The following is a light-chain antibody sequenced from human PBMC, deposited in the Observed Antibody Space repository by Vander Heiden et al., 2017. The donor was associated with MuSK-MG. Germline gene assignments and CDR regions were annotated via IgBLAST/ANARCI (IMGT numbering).Light chain of an antibody. Sequence: DIQLTQSPSFRSAPVGDRPPITGRASQATTSSLAWYQQKPGKAPELLIYSASTLQSGVPSRFSGSATGTEFTLTISSLQPEDFATYYCQHLKRLPHIFGHGTKVDV. CDR1: QATTSS. CDR2: SAS. CDR3: QHLKRLPHI. V-gene: IGKV1-9*01. J-gene: IGKJ3*01.